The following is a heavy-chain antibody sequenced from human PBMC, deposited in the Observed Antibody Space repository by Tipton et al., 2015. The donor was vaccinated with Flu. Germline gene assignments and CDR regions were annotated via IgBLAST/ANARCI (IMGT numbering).Heavy chain of an antibody. V-gene: IGHV4-59*01. CDR1: GDSIASYY. Sequence: TLSLTCTVSGDSIASYYWSWIRQPPGKGLEWIGYIYDSVTSSSNPSLKSRLTISVDSSKNQFSLKLTSVTAADTAVYYCARARAPYYYYAMDVWGQGTTVTVSS. D-gene: IGHD3-16*01. J-gene: IGHJ6*02. CDR3: ARARAPYYYYAMDV. CDR2: IYDSVTS.